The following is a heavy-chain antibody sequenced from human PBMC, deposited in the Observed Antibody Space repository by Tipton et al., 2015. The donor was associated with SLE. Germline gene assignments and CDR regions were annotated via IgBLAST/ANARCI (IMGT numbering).Heavy chain of an antibody. CDR1: GYTLTELF. V-gene: IGHV1-24*01. D-gene: IGHD2-21*02. J-gene: IGHJ4*02. CDR2: FDAGDGES. Sequence: QSGPEVKKPGASVKVSCKVSGYTLTELFIYWVRQAPGKGLEWMGSFDAGDGESIHTQNFQDRISMTEDTSTDTAYMELSSLGSEDTAIYFCATSPPCGGDCFPDYWGQGTLVTVSS. CDR3: ATSPPCGGDCFPDY.